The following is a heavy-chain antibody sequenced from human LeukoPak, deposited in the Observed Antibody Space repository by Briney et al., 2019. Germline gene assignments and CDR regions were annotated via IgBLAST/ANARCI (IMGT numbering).Heavy chain of an antibody. Sequence: GGSLRLSCAASGFTFSSYAMSWVRQAPGKGLEWVSAISGSGGSTYYADSVKGRFTISRDNAKNSLYLQMNSLRAEDTAVYYCARDLIAVAGTWGQGTLVTVSS. CDR3: ARDLIAVAGT. CDR1: GFTFSSYA. CDR2: ISGSGGST. J-gene: IGHJ4*02. D-gene: IGHD6-19*01. V-gene: IGHV3-23*01.